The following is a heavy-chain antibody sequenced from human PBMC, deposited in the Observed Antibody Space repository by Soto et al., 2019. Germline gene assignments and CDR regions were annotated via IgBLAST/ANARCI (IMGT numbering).Heavy chain of an antibody. CDR3: ARGFDSSGYYFDY. CDR1: GFTFSSYA. CDR2: ISYDGSNK. D-gene: IGHD3-22*01. V-gene: IGHV3-30-3*01. J-gene: IGHJ4*02. Sequence: QVQLVESGGGVVQPGRSLRLSCAASGFTFSSYAMHWVRQAPGKGLEWVAAISYDGSNKYYADSVKGRFTISRDNSKNPLYLQMDSLRAEDTAVYYCARGFDSSGYYFDYWGQGTLVTVSS.